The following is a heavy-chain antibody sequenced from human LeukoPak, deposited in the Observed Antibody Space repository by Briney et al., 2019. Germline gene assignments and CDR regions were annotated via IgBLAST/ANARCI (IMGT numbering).Heavy chain of an antibody. CDR3: ARLRNYYGSGSYSLDY. CDR1: GGSISSSNW. J-gene: IGHJ4*02. D-gene: IGHD3-10*01. Sequence: SETLSLTCAVSGGSISSSNWWSWVRQPPGKGLEWIGEIYHSGSTNYNPSLKSRVTISVDTSKNQFSLKLSSVTAADTAVYYCARLRNYYGSGSYSLDYWGQGTLVTVSS. V-gene: IGHV4-4*02. CDR2: IYHSGST.